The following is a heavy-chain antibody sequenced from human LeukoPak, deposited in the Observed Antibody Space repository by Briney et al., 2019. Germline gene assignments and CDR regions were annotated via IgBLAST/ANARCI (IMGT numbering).Heavy chain of an antibody. D-gene: IGHD2-21*02. V-gene: IGHV1-18*01. CDR1: GYTFSSYG. Sequence: GASVKVSCRPSGYTFSSYGIAWVRQAPGQGLEWMGWVRTFTPYTNYAEKFQGRVTMTTDTSTTTAYMELNSLTSDDTAVYYCARDHPAYCGGDCYKYYYDYWGPGTQVTVSS. CDR2: VRTFTPYT. CDR3: ARDHPAYCGGDCYKYYYDY. J-gene: IGHJ4*01.